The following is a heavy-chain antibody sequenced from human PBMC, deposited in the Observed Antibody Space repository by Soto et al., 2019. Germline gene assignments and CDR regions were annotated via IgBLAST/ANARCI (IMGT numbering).Heavy chain of an antibody. CDR1: GGSISSYY. V-gene: IGHV4-59*01. Sequence: SETLSLTCTVSGGSISSYYWSWIRQPPGKGLEWIGYIYYSGSTNYNPSLKSRVTISVDTSKNQFSLKLSSVTAADTAVYYCARSNRGYYDFWSGPSSNWFDPWGQGTLVTVSS. D-gene: IGHD3-3*01. CDR2: IYYSGST. J-gene: IGHJ5*02. CDR3: ARSNRGYYDFWSGPSSNWFDP.